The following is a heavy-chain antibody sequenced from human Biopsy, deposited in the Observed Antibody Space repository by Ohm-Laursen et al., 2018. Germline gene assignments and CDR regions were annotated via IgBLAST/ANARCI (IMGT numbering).Heavy chain of an antibody. CDR1: GFTFDDYG. J-gene: IGHJ6*02. CDR2: ISWDGSTT. V-gene: IGHV3-43D*04. Sequence: GSLRLSCTAPGFTFDDYGMHWVRQAPGKGLEWVSLISWDGSTTHYADSVKGRFTISRDNSKNSLYLQMNSLRAEDTALYYCARAFRGQYFYYYYGMDVWGQGTTVTVSS. D-gene: IGHD3-9*01. CDR3: ARAFRGQYFYYYYGMDV.